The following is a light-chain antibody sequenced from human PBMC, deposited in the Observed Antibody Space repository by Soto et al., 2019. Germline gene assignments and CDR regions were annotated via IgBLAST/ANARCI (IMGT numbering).Light chain of an antibody. CDR1: QSVSNNY. V-gene: IGKV3-11*01. CDR3: QQRSNWPTDT. Sequence: EIVLTQSPATLAVSPGERATLSRRASQSVSNNYLAWYQQKPGQAHRLIIYGASNRATGIPARFSGSASGTDFTLTISSLEPEDFAVYYCQQRSNWPTDTFGQGTRLEIK. CDR2: GAS. J-gene: IGKJ5*01.